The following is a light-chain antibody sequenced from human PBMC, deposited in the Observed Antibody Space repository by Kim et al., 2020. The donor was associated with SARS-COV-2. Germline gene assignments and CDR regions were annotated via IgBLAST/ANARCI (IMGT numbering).Light chain of an antibody. Sequence: EIVMTQSPATLCLSPGDRATLSCRASQSVYSDYLAWYQQKPGQAPRLLIHEASIRATGIPDRFSGSGSGTDFTLTIRRLQPEDFAVYYCQQYGSSWTFGQGTKVDIK. CDR2: EAS. V-gene: IGKV3-20*01. CDR3: QQYGSSWT. CDR1: QSVYSDY. J-gene: IGKJ1*01.